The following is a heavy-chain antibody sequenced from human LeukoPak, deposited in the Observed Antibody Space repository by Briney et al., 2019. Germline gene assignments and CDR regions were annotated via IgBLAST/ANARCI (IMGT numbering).Heavy chain of an antibody. J-gene: IGHJ4*02. D-gene: IGHD3-10*01. Sequence: PSETLSLTCAVSGGSISSSNWWSLVRQPPGKGLEWIGEIYHGGSTNSNPSLKSRVAMSVDRSRNQFPLQLSSVTAADTAVYYCAKGEDHGSGTVHFASWGQGTLVTVSS. V-gene: IGHV4-4*02. CDR1: GGSISSSNW. CDR3: AKGEDHGSGTVHFAS. CDR2: IYHGGST.